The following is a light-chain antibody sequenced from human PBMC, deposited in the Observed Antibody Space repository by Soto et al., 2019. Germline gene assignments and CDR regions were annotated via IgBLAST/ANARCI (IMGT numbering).Light chain of an antibody. Sequence: ILMTQSPATLSLSPGDRATLSCRASERIYSAYLGWYQQKPGQAPRLLMYSTSIRATGIPDRFSGSGSGTDFTLTISRLDPEDFAVYYCQQYGNLVTFGGGTKVDIK. CDR1: ERIYSAY. J-gene: IGKJ4*01. CDR3: QQYGNLVT. V-gene: IGKV3-20*01. CDR2: STS.